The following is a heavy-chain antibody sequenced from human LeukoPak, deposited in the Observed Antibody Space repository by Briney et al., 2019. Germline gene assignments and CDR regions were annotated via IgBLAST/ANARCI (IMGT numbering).Heavy chain of an antibody. CDR1: GYTFTSYA. CDR3: ARDETKATFDI. J-gene: IGHJ3*02. D-gene: IGHD1-7*01. Sequence: ASVKVSCKASGYTFTSYAMNWVRQAPGQGLEWMGWINTNTGNPTFAQGFTGRFVFSLDTSVSTAYLEINSLKAEDTAVYYCARDETKATFDIWGQGTMVTVSS. V-gene: IGHV7-4-1*02. CDR2: INTNTGNP.